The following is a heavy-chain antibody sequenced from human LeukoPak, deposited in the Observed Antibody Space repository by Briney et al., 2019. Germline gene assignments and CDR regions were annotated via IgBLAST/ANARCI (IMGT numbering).Heavy chain of an antibody. CDR3: AFCTTTSPQEYYYSYYMDV. D-gene: IGHD2-2*01. V-gene: IGHV1-69*05. J-gene: IGHJ6*03. CDR2: IIPIFGTA. Sequence: EASVKVSCKASGGTFSSYAISWVRQAPGQGLEWMGGIIPIFGTANYAQKFQGRVTITTDESTSTAYMELSSMRSEDTAVYYCAFCTTTSPQEYYYSYYMDVWGKGTTVTVSS. CDR1: GGTFSSYA.